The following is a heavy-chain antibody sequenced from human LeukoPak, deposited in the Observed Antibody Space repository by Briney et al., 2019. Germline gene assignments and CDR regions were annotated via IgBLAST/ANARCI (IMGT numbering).Heavy chain of an antibody. V-gene: IGHV4-59*01. CDR1: GGSISSYY. Sequence: SETLSLTCTVSGGSISSYYCSWIRQPPPKGLEWIGYIYYSGSTNYNPSLKSRVTISVDTSKNQFSLKLSSVTAADTAVYYCARVPLTAVWGAFDIWGQGTMVTVSS. J-gene: IGHJ3*02. D-gene: IGHD2-21*02. CDR3: ARVPLTAVWGAFDI. CDR2: IYYSGST.